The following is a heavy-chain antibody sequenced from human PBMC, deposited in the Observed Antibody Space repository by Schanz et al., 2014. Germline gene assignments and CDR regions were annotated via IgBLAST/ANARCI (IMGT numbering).Heavy chain of an antibody. J-gene: IGHJ4*02. CDR1: GFSFRKSA. CDR2: IRYDGRNK. CDR3: AREDCSATSCYFRY. D-gene: IGHD2-21*01. Sequence: VHLLESGGGLVQPGGSLRLSCAASGFSFRKSAMSWVRQAPGKGLEWVAVIRYDGRNKNFVESVKGRFTISRDNSNNTVYLQMNTLRAEDTAVYYCAREDCSATSCYFRYWGQGTLVTVSS. V-gene: IGHV3-33*08.